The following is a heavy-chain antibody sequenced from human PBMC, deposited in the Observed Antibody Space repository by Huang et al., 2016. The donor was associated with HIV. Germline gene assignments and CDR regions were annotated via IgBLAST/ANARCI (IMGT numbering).Heavy chain of an antibody. CDR1: GYSFTSHW. CDR2: IYPGDSNT. Sequence: EVQLVQSRAEVKKPGESLKISCRGSGYSFTSHWIGWVRQMPGKGLEWMGIIYPGDSNTKYSPSFEGQATITADKSISAAYLQWTSLKASDTAMYYCARQPAFCGGDCYYFDYWGRGTLVTVSS. J-gene: IGHJ4*02. D-gene: IGHD2-21*02. V-gene: IGHV5-51*01. CDR3: ARQPAFCGGDCYYFDY.